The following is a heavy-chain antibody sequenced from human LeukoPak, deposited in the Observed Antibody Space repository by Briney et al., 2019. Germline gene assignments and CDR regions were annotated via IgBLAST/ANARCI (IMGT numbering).Heavy chain of an antibody. D-gene: IGHD2-2*01. CDR2: INPNSGGT. V-gene: IGHV1-2*06. CDR1: EYTFTSYA. Sequence: ASVKVSCKASEYTFTSYAIHWVRQAPGQRLEWMGRINPNSGGTNYAQKFQGRVTMTRDTSISTAYMELSSLRSDDTAMYYCAREYCTSTSCQFYYFDCWGQGTLVTVSS. J-gene: IGHJ4*02. CDR3: AREYCTSTSCQFYYFDC.